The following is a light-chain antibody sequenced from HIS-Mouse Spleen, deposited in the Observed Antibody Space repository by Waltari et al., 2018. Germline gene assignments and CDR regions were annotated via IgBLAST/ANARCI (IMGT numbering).Light chain of an antibody. CDR3: NSRDSSCNHVV. CDR1: SLRSYY. CDR2: GKN. V-gene: IGLV3-19*01. Sequence: SSELTQDPAVSVALGQTVRITCQGDSLRSYYASWYQQKPGQAPVLVIYGKNNRPSGIPDRFSGCSTGNTASLTITGAHAEDEADYYCNSRDSSCNHVVFGGGTKLTVL. J-gene: IGLJ2*01.